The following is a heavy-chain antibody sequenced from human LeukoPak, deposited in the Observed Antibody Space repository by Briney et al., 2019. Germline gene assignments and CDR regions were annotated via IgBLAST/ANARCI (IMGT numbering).Heavy chain of an antibody. CDR2: ISAYNGNT. CDR3: ARKRLRAQYNWFDP. V-gene: IGHV1-18*01. Sequence: GASVTVSYMASGYTFTSYGIIWVRQAPGQGLEWMGWISAYNGNTNYPQKLQGRVTMTTDTSTSTAYMELRSLRSDDTAVYYCARKRLRAQYNWFDPWGQGTLVTVSS. J-gene: IGHJ5*02. CDR1: GYTFTSYG.